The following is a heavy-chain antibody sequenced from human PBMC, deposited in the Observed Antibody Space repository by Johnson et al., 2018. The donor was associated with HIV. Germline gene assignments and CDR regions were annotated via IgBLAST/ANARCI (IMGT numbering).Heavy chain of an antibody. CDR2: IYTGGST. D-gene: IGHD3-10*01. J-gene: IGHJ3*02. V-gene: IGHV3-66*01. CDR1: GFTFSSYG. Sequence: VQLVESGGGLVQPGGSLRLSCAASGFTFSSYGMHWVRQAPGKGLEWVSVIYTGGSTYYADSVKGRFTISRDNSKNTVYLQMNSLRAEDTAVYYCARDRSLWFRELWPRDAFDMWGQGTKITVSS. CDR3: ARDRSLWFRELWPRDAFDM.